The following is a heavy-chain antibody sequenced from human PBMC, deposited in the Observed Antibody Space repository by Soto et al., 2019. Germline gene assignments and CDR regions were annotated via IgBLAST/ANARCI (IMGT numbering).Heavy chain of an antibody. Sequence: QMQLVQSGAEVKKPGSSVKVSCKASGGTLSSFINYPINWVRQAPGQGLEWMGGIVPNVGTVNYAQKSQGRVTITADKSTGTAYMELSSLRSEDTALYYCARRDTSGFLRYFDNWGQGTLVTVSS. J-gene: IGHJ4*02. D-gene: IGHD3-3*01. CDR1: GGTLSSFINYP. V-gene: IGHV1-69*06. CDR2: IVPNVGTV. CDR3: ARRDTSGFLRYFDN.